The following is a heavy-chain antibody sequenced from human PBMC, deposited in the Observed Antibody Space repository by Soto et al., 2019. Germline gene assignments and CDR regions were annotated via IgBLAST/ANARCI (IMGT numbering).Heavy chain of an antibody. CDR3: AKDFGDFWSGFPDY. J-gene: IGHJ4*02. V-gene: IGHV3-23*01. CDR2: ISGGGNDR. Sequence: PGGSLRLSCAASGFTFSSYAMSWVRQAPGKGLEWVSAISGGGNDRFYADSVRGRFTISRDNSRNTLYLQMNSLRAEDTAVYYCAKDFGDFWSGFPDYWGQGTLVTVSS. D-gene: IGHD3-3*01. CDR1: GFTFSSYA.